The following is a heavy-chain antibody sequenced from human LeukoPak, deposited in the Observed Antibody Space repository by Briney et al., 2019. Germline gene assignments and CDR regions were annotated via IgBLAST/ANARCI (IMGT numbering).Heavy chain of an antibody. Sequence: ASVKVSCKASGYTFTGYYMHWVRQAPGQGLEWMGWINPNSGGTNYAQKFQGRVTMARDTSISTAYMELSRLRSDDTAVYYCARGAEVVVAADYWGQGTLVTVSS. CDR3: ARGAEVVVAADY. CDR2: INPNSGGT. V-gene: IGHV1-2*02. J-gene: IGHJ4*02. D-gene: IGHD2-15*01. CDR1: GYTFTGYY.